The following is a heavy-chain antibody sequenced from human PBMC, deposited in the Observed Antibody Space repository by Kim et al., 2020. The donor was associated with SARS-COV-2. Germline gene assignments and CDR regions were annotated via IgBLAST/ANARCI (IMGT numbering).Heavy chain of an antibody. V-gene: IGHV3-11*06. J-gene: IGHJ4*02. Sequence: AESVKGRFTISRDNAKNSLYLQMNSLRAEDTAVYYCASASIAARPYYFDYWGQGTLVTVSS. D-gene: IGHD6-6*01. CDR3: ASASIAARPYYFDY.